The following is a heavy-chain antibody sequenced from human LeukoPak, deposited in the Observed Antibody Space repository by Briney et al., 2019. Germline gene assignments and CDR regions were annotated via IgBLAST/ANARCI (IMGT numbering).Heavy chain of an antibody. Sequence: SETLSLTCTVSGGSISSSSYYWGWIRQPPGKELEWIGSIYYTGSTYYNPSLKSRVAMSVDASKNQFSLKLSSVTAADTAVYYCARHHPFWSGYVYYLDYWGQGTLVTVSS. CDR3: ARHHPFWSGYVYYLDY. V-gene: IGHV4-39*01. D-gene: IGHD3-3*01. CDR2: IYYTGST. CDR1: GGSISSSSYY. J-gene: IGHJ4*02.